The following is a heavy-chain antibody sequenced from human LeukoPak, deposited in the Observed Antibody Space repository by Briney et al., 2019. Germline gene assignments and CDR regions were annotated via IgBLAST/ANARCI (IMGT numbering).Heavy chain of an antibody. D-gene: IGHD3-22*01. CDR3: ARGGSGSSGYYLFDC. CDR2: LSYSGST. J-gene: IGHJ4*02. V-gene: IGHV4-61*01. Sequence: SETLSLTCTVSGGSLSSGSYYWSWIRQPPGKGLEWVGYLSYSGSTNYNPSLKSRVTISVDTSKNQFSLKLSSVTAADTAVYYCARGGSGSSGYYLFDCWGQGTLVTVSS. CDR1: GGSLSSGSYY.